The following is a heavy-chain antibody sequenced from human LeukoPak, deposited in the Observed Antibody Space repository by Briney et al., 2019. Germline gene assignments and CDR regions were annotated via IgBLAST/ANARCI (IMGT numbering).Heavy chain of an antibody. CDR1: GASISSNSVF. D-gene: IGHD6-13*01. Sequence: AETVSLTCTVSGASISSNSVFWGWIRQPPGRGLEWIGGMYYSGSTYYHPSLKSRVTISLDTSKIQFSLKVRSVTAADTAVYYCARGGYSSSWRINWFDPWGQGTLVTVSS. CDR2: MYYSGST. CDR3: ARGGYSSSWRINWFDP. J-gene: IGHJ5*02. V-gene: IGHV4-39*07.